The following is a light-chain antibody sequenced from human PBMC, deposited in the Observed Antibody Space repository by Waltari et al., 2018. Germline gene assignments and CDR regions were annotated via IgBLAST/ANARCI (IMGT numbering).Light chain of an antibody. CDR1: KIISSY. CDR3: QQSYSTPYT. Sequence: DIQMTQSPSSLSASVGDRVTITCRASKIISSYLNWYQQKPGKSPKLLIYAASSLQSGVPSRFSGSGSGTDFTLTISSLQPEDFATYYCQQSYSTPYTFGQGTKLEIK. V-gene: IGKV1-39*01. J-gene: IGKJ2*01. CDR2: AAS.